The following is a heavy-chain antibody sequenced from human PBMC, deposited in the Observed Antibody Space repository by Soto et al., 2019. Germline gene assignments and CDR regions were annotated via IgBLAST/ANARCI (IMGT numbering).Heavy chain of an antibody. CDR3: AALGVNFDH. V-gene: IGHV1-58*01. CDR2: IGVGSGNR. J-gene: IGHJ4*02. Sequence: SVKVYCKAAGYTFTSSAVQWVRQARGQRLEWIGWIGVGSGNRHYAQKFQERVTITRDMSTNTAYMELSSLRSEDTAVYYCAALGVNFDHWGQGTLVTVSS. CDR1: GYTFTSSA. D-gene: IGHD2-8*01.